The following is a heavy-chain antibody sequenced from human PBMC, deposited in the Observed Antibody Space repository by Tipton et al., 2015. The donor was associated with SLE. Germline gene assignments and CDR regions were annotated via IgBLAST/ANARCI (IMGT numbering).Heavy chain of an antibody. Sequence: SLRLSCAASGFTFSSYAMSWVRQAPGKGLEWVSAISGSGGSTYYADSVKGRFTISRDNSKNTLYLQMSSLRAEDTAVYYCAKGPSNSDAADVWGQGTTVTVSS. CDR1: GFTFSSYA. CDR2: ISGSGGST. D-gene: IGHD5-18*01. CDR3: AKGPSNSDAADV. V-gene: IGHV3-23*01. J-gene: IGHJ6*02.